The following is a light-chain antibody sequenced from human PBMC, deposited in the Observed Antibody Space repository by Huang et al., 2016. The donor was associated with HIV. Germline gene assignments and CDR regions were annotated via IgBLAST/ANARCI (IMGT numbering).Light chain of an antibody. CDR3: QQYNKWPRT. V-gene: IGKV3-15*01. CDR2: GAS. CDR1: QSISTN. Sequence: EVVMTQSPATLSVSPGERVTLSCRASQSISTNLAWYQQKLGLAPRLLIYGASTRATAIPARFSGSGSGTEFTLTISSLQSEDVAFYYCQQYNKWPRTFGQGTKLEIK. J-gene: IGKJ2*01.